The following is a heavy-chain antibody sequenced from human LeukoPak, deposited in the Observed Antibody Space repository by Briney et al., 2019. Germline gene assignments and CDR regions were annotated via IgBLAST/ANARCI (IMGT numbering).Heavy chain of an antibody. D-gene: IGHD6-13*01. J-gene: IGHJ4*02. CDR3: ARAGREQQLVGY. V-gene: IGHV3-30-3*01. CDR2: ISYDGSNK. Sequence: GGSLRLSCAASGFTFSSYAMHWVRQAPGKGLEWVAVISYDGSNKYYADSVKGRFTISRDNSKNTLYLQMNSLRAEDTAVYYCARAGREQQLVGYWGQGTLVTVSS. CDR1: GFTFSSYA.